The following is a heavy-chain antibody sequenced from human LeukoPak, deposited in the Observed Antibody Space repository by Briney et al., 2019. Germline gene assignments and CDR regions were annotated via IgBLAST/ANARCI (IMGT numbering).Heavy chain of an antibody. CDR2: MYITGST. CDR3: AKFTRMDYYSHMDV. CDR1: GASISNYY. D-gene: IGHD2-8*01. Sequence: PSETLSLTCTVSGASISNYYWSWVRQPAGKGLEWIGRMYITGSTNYNPSLESRVTMSIDTSKNQFSLKLSSVTAADTAVYYCAKFTRMDYYSHMDVWGKGTTVTVSS. J-gene: IGHJ6*03. V-gene: IGHV4-4*07.